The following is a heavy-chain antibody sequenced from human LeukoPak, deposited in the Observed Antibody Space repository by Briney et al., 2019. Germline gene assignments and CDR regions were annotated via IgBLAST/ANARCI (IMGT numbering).Heavy chain of an antibody. CDR1: GFTFSGFA. V-gene: IGHV3-23*01. CDR3: ARAATAAGPYGMDV. Sequence: GGSLRLSCAASGFTFSGFAMSWVRRTPGKGLEWVSGISGSGDNTLYADSVKGRFTISRDNSKNTVFLQMNSLRAEDTAVYYCARAATAAGPYGMDVWGQGTTVTVSS. J-gene: IGHJ6*02. CDR2: ISGSGDNT. D-gene: IGHD6-13*01.